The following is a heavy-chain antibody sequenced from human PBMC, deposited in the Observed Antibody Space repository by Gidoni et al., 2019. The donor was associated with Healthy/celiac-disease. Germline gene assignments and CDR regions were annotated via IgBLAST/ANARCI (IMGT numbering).Heavy chain of an antibody. CDR1: GFTFSSYS. CDR3: AREGEAWERGAYYFDY. D-gene: IGHD1-26*01. J-gene: IGHJ4*02. Sequence: EVQLVESGGGLVQPGGPRRLPCADSGFTFSSYSMNWVRQAPGKGLEWVSYISSSSSTIYYADSVKGRFTISRDNAKNSLYLQMNSLRDEDTAVYYCAREGEAWERGAYYFDYWGQGTLVTVSS. V-gene: IGHV3-48*02. CDR2: ISSSSSTI.